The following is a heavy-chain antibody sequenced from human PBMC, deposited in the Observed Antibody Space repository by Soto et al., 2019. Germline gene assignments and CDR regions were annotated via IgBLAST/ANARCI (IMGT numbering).Heavy chain of an antibody. J-gene: IGHJ4*02. V-gene: IGHV4-30-2*01. CDR1: HRHNSCDRYC. Sequence: TLSLTCFFSHRHNSCDRYCSSWLRPRPGKGLEWIGEIYHSGIPYYNPSLNSRVIISVERSMSEFCLNGRSVTAAGTAVYYCVRETYGYYVGDFVLGGEGIEVSVS. CDR2: IYHSGIP. CDR3: VRETYGYYVGDFVL. D-gene: IGHD3-3*01.